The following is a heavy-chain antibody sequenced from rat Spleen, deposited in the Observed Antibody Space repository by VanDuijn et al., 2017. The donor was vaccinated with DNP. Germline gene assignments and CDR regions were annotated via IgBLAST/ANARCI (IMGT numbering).Heavy chain of an antibody. J-gene: IGHJ3*01. D-gene: IGHD1-12*02. V-gene: IGHV5-7*01. CDR3: ATGGDGSYSFAY. Sequence: EVQLVESGGGLVQPGRSLKLSCTVSGFTFSDYNMAWVRQVPKKGLEWVATISYDGRSTSHRDSVTGRFTISRDNAKSTLYLQMDSLRSEDTATYYCATGGDGSYSFAYWGQGTLVTVSS. CDR1: GFTFSDYN. CDR2: ISYDGRST.